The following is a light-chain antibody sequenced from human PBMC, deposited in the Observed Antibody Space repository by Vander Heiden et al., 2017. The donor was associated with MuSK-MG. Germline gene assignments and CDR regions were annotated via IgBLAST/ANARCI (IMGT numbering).Light chain of an antibody. Sequence: EIVMTQSPATLSVSPGETATLSCRASQRVSINLAWYHQKPGQAPRLLMYGASTRATGIPARLSRSRSDTEFTLTISSLQSEDFVLYYCQQDNNCAFTYGGGVKVEIK. CDR3: QQDNNCAFT. V-gene: IGKV3-15*01. CDR1: QRVSIN. J-gene: IGKJ4*01. CDR2: GAS.